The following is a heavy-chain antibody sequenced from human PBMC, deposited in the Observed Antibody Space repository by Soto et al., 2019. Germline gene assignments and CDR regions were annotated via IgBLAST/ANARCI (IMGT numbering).Heavy chain of an antibody. J-gene: IGHJ3*02. V-gene: IGHV1-8*02. D-gene: IGHD2-15*01. Sequence: ASVKVSCKASGYTCSNYDMNWVRQATGQGLEWMGWMNPKSGNTGYAQNRQGRVTMTRNSSIRPAYMELSSLTSDDTAVYYCARGQQLLLNSDAFDIWGQGTMLTVSS. CDR2: MNPKSGNT. CDR3: ARGQQLLLNSDAFDI. CDR1: GYTCSNYD.